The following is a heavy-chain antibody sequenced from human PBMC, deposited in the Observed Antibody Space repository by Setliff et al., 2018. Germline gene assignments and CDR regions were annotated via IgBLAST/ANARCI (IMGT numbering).Heavy chain of an antibody. CDR3: ARVHYETSTYSPTLFDH. Sequence: SVKVSCKASGGTFSSYAISWVRQAPGQGLEWMGGIIPILGIANYAQKFQGRVTITADKSTSTAYMELSSLRSEDTAVYYCARVHYETSTYSPTLFDHWGQGGLVTVSS. CDR1: GGTFSSYA. D-gene: IGHD3-22*01. J-gene: IGHJ4*02. V-gene: IGHV1-69*10. CDR2: IIPILGIA.